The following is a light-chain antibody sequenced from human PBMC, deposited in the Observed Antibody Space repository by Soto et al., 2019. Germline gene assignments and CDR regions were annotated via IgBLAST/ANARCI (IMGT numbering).Light chain of an antibody. V-gene: IGLV2-14*01. CDR3: NSYTSSTNLQ. CDR2: EVY. J-gene: IGLJ2*01. CDR1: SSDIGYSQY. Sequence: QSVLTQPASVSGSPGQSITISCTGTSSDIGYSQYVSWYQQHPGKAPKLIIFEVYNRPSGTSDRFSGSKSGNTASLTISGLQAEDEAYYYCNSYTSSTNLQFGGGTKVTVL.